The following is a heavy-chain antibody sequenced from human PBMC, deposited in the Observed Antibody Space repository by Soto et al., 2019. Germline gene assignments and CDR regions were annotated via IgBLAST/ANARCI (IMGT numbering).Heavy chain of an antibody. CDR2: ISGSGDST. CDR3: AKGSSGYRPYYFDN. V-gene: IGHV3-23*01. J-gene: IGHJ4*02. Sequence: EVPMLESGGGLVQPGGSLRLSCAASRFTFSSYVMSWVRQAPGKGLDWVSAISGSGDSTYYADSVKGRFTISRDNSKNTLYLQLNSLRVEDTAVYYCAKGSSGYRPYYFDNWGQGTLVTVSS. D-gene: IGHD3-22*01. CDR1: RFTFSSYV.